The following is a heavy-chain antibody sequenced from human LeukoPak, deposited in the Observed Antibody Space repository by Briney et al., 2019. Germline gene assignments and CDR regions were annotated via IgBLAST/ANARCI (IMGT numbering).Heavy chain of an antibody. CDR2: MNPNSGNT. V-gene: IGHV1-8*01. Sequence: RASVKVSCMASGYTFTSYDINWVRQATGQGLEWMGWMNPNSGNTGYAQKFQGRVTMTRNTSISTAYMELSSLRSEDTAVYYCARWNYYDSSGYSLYYMDVWGKGTTVTISS. J-gene: IGHJ6*03. CDR3: ARWNYYDSSGYSLYYMDV. D-gene: IGHD3-22*01. CDR1: GYTFTSYD.